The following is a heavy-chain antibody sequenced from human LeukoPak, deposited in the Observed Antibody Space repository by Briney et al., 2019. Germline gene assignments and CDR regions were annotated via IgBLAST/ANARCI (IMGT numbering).Heavy chain of an antibody. V-gene: IGHV3-21*01. Sequence: PGGSLRLSCAASGFTFSSYSMNWVRQAPGKGLEWVSSISSSGSYIYYADSVKGRFTISRDNAKNSLYLQMNSLRAEDTAVYYCARGTGRFGEFIFDYWGQGTLVTVSS. D-gene: IGHD3-10*01. CDR1: GFTFSSYS. CDR2: ISSSGSYI. CDR3: ARGTGRFGEFIFDY. J-gene: IGHJ4*02.